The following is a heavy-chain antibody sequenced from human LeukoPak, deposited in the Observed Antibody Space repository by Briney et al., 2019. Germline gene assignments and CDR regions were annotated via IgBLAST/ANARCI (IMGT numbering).Heavy chain of an antibody. CDR2: IYYSGST. V-gene: IGHV4-31*03. CDR3: ARDHKMAVYAFDI. CDR1: GGSISSGGYY. J-gene: IGHJ3*02. Sequence: PSETLSLTCTVSGGSISSGGYYWSWIRQHPGKGLEWIGYIYYSGSTYYNPSLKSRVTISVDTSKNQFSLKLSSVTAADTAVYYCARDHKMAVYAFDIWGQGTMVTVSS. D-gene: IGHD2-8*02.